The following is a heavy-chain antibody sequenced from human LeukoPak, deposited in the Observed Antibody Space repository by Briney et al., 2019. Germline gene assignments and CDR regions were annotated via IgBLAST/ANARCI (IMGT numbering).Heavy chain of an antibody. CDR1: GGSISSYY. Sequence: PSETLSLTCTVSGGSISSYYWSWIRQPPGKGLEWIGYIYYSGSTNYNPSLKSRVTISVDTSKNQFSLKLSSVTAADTAVYYCARAEEDYGGNPNWFDPWGQGTLVTVST. J-gene: IGHJ5*02. V-gene: IGHV4-59*08. CDR2: IYYSGST. CDR3: ARAEEDYGGNPNWFDP. D-gene: IGHD4-23*01.